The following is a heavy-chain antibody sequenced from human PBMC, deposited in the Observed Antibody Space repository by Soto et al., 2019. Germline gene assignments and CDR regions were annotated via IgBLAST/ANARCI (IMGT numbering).Heavy chain of an antibody. D-gene: IGHD5-12*01. V-gene: IGHV1-2*02. CDR2: INPNSGGT. CDR1: GYTFTGYY. J-gene: IGHJ5*02. Sequence: GASLKLYCKASGYTFTGYYMHWGRQAPGQGLEWMGWINPNSGGTTYAQKFQGRVTMTRDTSISTAYMDLSRLRSDDTAVYYCASDPLIVATITSTDWFDPWGQRPLVTVYS. CDR3: ASDPLIVATITSTDWFDP.